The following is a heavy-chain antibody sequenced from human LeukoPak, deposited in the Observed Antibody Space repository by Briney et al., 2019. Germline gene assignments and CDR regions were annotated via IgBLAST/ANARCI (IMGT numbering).Heavy chain of an antibody. D-gene: IGHD2-15*01. CDR1: GGSISSSSYY. CDR3: ARAYCSGGSCHKGRYYYYMDV. Sequence: PSETLSLTCTVSGGSISSSSYYWGWIRQPPGKGLEWIGSIYYSGSTYYNPSLKSRVTISVDTSKNQFSLKLSSVTAADTAVYYCARAYCSGGSCHKGRYYYYMDVWGKGTTVTISS. CDR2: IYYSGST. J-gene: IGHJ6*03. V-gene: IGHV4-39*07.